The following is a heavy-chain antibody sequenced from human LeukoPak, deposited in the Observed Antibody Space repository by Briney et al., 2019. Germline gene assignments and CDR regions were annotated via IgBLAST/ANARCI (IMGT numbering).Heavy chain of an antibody. CDR2: ISGSGGST. CDR3: AKDSSDGDYVSGGGADYFDY. D-gene: IGHD4-17*01. CDR1: GFTFSSYA. V-gene: IGHV3-23*01. Sequence: GGSLRLSCAASGFTFSSYAMSWVRQAPGKGLEWVSAISGSGGSTYYADSVKGRFTISRDNSKNTLYLQMNSLRAEDTAVYYCAKDSSDGDYVSGGGADYFDYWGQGTLVTVSS. J-gene: IGHJ4*02.